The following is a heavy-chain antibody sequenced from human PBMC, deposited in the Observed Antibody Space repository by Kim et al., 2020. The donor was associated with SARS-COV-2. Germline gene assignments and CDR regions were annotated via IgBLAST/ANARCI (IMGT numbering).Heavy chain of an antibody. J-gene: IGHJ4*02. CDR3: ARDHVKGYFDY. CDR2: T. V-gene: IGHV4-30-2*05. Sequence: TYVNPSLKNRVTISRDTSKNQFSLRRSSRTAADTAVYYCARDHVKGYFDYWGQGTLVTVSS.